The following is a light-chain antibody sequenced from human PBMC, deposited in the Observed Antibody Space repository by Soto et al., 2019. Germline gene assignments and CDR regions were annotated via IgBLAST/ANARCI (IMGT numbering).Light chain of an antibody. V-gene: IGKV3D-15*01. CDR3: QQSYRTPIT. CDR2: DAS. Sequence: EIVMTQSPATLSVSAGERATLSCRARQSVRSNLAWYQQKPGQAPRLLIYDASTRATGIPARFSGSGSGTEFILTISSLQPEDFATYYCQQSYRTPITFGQGTRLEI. CDR1: QSVRSN. J-gene: IGKJ5*01.